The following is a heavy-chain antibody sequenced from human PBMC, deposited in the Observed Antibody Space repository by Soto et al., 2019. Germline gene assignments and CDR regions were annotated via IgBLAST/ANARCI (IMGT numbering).Heavy chain of an antibody. D-gene: IGHD3-9*01. CDR3: AGDADTTGHYSQFDL. Sequence: QVQLVESGGGVVQPGGSLRLSCAASGFTFSYYGFHWVRQAPGKGLEWVAVMHTGGNEKYYVDSVKGRFTVSRDDSRNMVDLEMSGLRAEDTAEYFCAGDADTTGHYSQFDLWGRGALFAVS. CDR1: GFTFSYYG. V-gene: IGHV3-33*08. CDR2: MHTGGNEK. J-gene: IGHJ4*02.